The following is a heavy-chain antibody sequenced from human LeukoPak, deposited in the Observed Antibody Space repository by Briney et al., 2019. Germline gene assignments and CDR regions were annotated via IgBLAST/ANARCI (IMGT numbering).Heavy chain of an antibody. V-gene: IGHV5-51*01. D-gene: IGHD5-18*01. J-gene: IGHJ4*02. CDR2: ITPGDSGT. Sequence: GESLKISCKGSGYSFTNYWIGWVRQMPGKGLEWMGIITPGDSGTRYSPSFQGQVTISADKSTSTAYLQWSSLKASDTAMYYCARRASGYSYGYYFDYWGQGTLVTVSS. CDR1: GYSFTNYW. CDR3: ARRASGYSYGYYFDY.